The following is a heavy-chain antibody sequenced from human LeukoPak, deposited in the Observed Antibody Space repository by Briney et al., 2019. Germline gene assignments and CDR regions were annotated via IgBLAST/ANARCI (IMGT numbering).Heavy chain of an antibody. CDR2: INTNGGLT. V-gene: IGHV3-64*01. D-gene: IGHD2-2*01. CDR3: ARTTQGCSSTSCNLVFYFDY. J-gene: IGHJ4*02. Sequence: GGSLRLSCEASGFTFSTYAMHWVRQAPGKGLEYVSAINTNGGLTYYANSVKDRFTISGDNSKNTLYLQMGSLRAEDMAVYYCARTTQGCSSTSCNLVFYFDYWGQGTLVTVSS. CDR1: GFTFSTYA.